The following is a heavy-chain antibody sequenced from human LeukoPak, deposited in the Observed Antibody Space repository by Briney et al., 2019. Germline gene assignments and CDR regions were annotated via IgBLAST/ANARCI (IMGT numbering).Heavy chain of an antibody. D-gene: IGHD3-10*01. J-gene: IGHJ6*02. V-gene: IGHV1-46*01. Sequence: ASVKVSCKASGYTFTSYYMHWVRQAPGQGLEWMGIINPSGGSTSYAQKFQGRVTMTRDTSTSTVYMELSSLRSEDTAVYYCVRVTGVIPYYYYGMDVWGQGTTVTVSS. CDR2: INPSGGST. CDR1: GYTFTSYY. CDR3: VRVTGVIPYYYYGMDV.